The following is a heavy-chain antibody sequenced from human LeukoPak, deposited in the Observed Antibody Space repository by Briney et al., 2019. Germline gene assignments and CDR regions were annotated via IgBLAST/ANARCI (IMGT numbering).Heavy chain of an antibody. Sequence: PGGSLRLSCAASGFTFSSYGMHWVRQAPGKGLEWVAFIRYDGSNKYYADSVKGRFTISRDNSKNTVDLQMNSLRDEDTAVYYCAKEKVATTLRYYDNWGQGTLVTVSS. V-gene: IGHV3-30*02. CDR2: IRYDGSNK. CDR3: AKEKVATTLRYYDN. J-gene: IGHJ4*02. D-gene: IGHD2-15*01. CDR1: GFTFSSYG.